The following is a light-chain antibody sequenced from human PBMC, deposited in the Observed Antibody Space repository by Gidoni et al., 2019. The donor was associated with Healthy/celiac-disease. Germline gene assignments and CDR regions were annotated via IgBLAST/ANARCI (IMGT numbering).Light chain of an antibody. J-gene: IGKJ4*01. CDR1: QSVFYSSNNKNY. CDR3: QQYYSTPLT. Sequence: DIVMIQSPDALAVSLGERATINCKSSQSVFYSSNNKNYLAWYQQKPGQPPKLLIYWASTRESGVPDRFSGSGSGTDFTLTISSLQAADVAVYYCQQYYSTPLTSGGGTKVEIK. V-gene: IGKV4-1*01. CDR2: WAS.